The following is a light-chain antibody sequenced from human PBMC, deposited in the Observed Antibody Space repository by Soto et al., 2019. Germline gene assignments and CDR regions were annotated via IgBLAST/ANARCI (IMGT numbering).Light chain of an antibody. J-gene: IGLJ1*01. CDR1: SSNIGSNT. Sequence: QSVLTQPPSASGTPGQRVTISCSGSSSNIGSNTVTWYQQHPGTAPKLLIYTNDQRPSGVPDRFSGSKSGTSASLAISGLQFDDEADYHCSSWDDNLDAEVFGAGTKVTVL. V-gene: IGLV1-44*01. CDR2: TND. CDR3: SSWDDNLDAEV.